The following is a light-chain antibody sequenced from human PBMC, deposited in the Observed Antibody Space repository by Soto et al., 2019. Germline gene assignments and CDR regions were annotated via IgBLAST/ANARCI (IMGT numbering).Light chain of an antibody. Sequence: AIQMTQSPSSLSASVGDRVTITCRASQGIRNDLDWYQQKPGKVPKLLIYGASNLQRGVPSRFSGSGSGTIFTLTISSLQPEDFGTYYCLQDFNYPWSLGQGTKVDIK. CDR3: LQDFNYPWS. J-gene: IGKJ1*01. CDR1: QGIRND. CDR2: GAS. V-gene: IGKV1-6*01.